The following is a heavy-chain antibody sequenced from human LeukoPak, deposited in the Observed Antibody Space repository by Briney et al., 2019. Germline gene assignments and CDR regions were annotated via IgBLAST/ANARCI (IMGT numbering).Heavy chain of an antibody. D-gene: IGHD3-9*01. J-gene: IGHJ3*02. CDR1: GYTFTAHY. Sequence: ASVKVSCKASGYTFTAHYMHWVRQAPGQGLESMGWINPNTGGTHYAQKFQGRVTMTGDTSVSTVYMELNRLRSDDMVVYYCARDFGWREHAFDIWGQGTMVTVSS. CDR2: INPNTGGT. CDR3: ARDFGWREHAFDI. V-gene: IGHV1-2*02.